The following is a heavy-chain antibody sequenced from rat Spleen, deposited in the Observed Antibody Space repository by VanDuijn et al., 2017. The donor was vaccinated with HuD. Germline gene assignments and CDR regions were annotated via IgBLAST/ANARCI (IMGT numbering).Heavy chain of an antibody. CDR1: GFTFSNYG. D-gene: IGHD2-7*01. J-gene: IGHJ3*01. CDR3: ATDLERLFQGGFAY. V-gene: IGHV5-19*01. CDR2: ISPSGGST. Sequence: EVQLVESGGGLVQPGRSLKLSCAASGFTFSNYGMHWIRQAPTKGLEWVASISPSGGSTYYRDSVKGRFTISRDNAKSTLYLQKDRRRSEDTATYYWATDLERLFQGGFAYWSQGTLVTVSS.